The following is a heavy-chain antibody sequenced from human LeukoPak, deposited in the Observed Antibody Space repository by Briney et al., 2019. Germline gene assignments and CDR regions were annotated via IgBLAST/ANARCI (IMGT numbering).Heavy chain of an antibody. J-gene: IGHJ4*02. CDR3: ARGRGSFDY. V-gene: IGHV1-69-2*01. CDR1: GYTFTDYY. CDR2: VDPEDGET. D-gene: IGHD5-12*01. Sequence: ASVKVSCKASGYTFTDYYMHWVQQAPGKGLEWMGRVDPEDGETIYAEKFQGRVTITADTSTDTAYMELSSLRSEDTAVYYCARGRGSFDYWGQGTLVTVSS.